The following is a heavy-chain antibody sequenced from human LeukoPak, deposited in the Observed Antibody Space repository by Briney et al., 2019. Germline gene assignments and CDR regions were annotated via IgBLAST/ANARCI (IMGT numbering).Heavy chain of an antibody. V-gene: IGHV1-2*02. Sequence: EASVRVSSKASGYTFTDYYIHCVRQAPGQGLEWMGWINPNSGGTNYAQNFQGRVTMTRDTSISTAYMELSRLRSDDTAVYYCARDLELWGQGTLVAVSS. J-gene: IGHJ5*02. CDR2: INPNSGGT. CDR3: ARDLEL. CDR1: GYTFTDYY.